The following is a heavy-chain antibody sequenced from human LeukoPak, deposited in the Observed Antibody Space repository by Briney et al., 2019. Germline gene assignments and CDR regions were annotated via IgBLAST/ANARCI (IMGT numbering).Heavy chain of an antibody. J-gene: IGHJ4*02. V-gene: IGHV4-34*01. CDR2: INHSGST. D-gene: IGHD4-11*01. CDR1: GGSFSGYY. CDR3: ARGRDDYSKRRLDY. Sequence: PSETLSLTCAVYGGSFSGYYWSWIRQPPGKGLEWIGEINHSGSTNYNPSLKSRVTISVDTSKNQFSLKLSSVTAADTAVYYCARGRDDYSKRRLDYWGQGTLDTVSS.